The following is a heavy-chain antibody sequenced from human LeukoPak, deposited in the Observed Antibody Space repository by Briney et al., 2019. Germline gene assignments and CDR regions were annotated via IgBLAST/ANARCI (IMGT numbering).Heavy chain of an antibody. CDR3: ARIFLTYSGYDLNFFDS. V-gene: IGHV3-21*01. Sequence: GGSLRLSCAASGFSFSNYSMTWVRQAPGKGLEWVSSISSLGTHKYYADSMKGRFTIARDNANISLVLQMNSLRGEDSAVYYCARIFLTYSGYDLNFFDSWGQGTLVTVFS. J-gene: IGHJ4*02. CDR2: ISSLGTHK. D-gene: IGHD5-12*01. CDR1: GFSFSNYS.